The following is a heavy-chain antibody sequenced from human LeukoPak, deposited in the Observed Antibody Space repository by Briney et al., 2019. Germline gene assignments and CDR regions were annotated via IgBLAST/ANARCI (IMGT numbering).Heavy chain of an antibody. CDR2: ISAYNGNT. V-gene: IGHV1-18*01. D-gene: IGHD5-18*01. CDR1: GYTFTSYG. Sequence: ASVKVSCKASGYTFTSYGISWVRQAPGQGLEWMGWISAYNGNTNYAQKFQGRVTITADESTSTAYMELSSLRSEDTAVYYCASYVDTANYFDYWGQGTLVTVSS. J-gene: IGHJ4*02. CDR3: ASYVDTANYFDY.